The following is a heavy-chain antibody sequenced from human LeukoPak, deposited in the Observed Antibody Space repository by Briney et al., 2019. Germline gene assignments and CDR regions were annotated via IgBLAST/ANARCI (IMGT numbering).Heavy chain of an antibody. J-gene: IGHJ3*02. CDR3: ARDLSGDRGAFDI. V-gene: IGHV3-43*01. Sequence: PGGSLRLSCAASGFTFDDYTMHWVRQAPGKGLEWVSLISWDGGSTYYADSVKGRFTISRDNAKNSLYLQMNSLRAEDTAVYYCARDLSGDRGAFDIWGQGTMVTVSS. D-gene: IGHD3-10*01. CDR2: ISWDGGST. CDR1: GFTFDDYT.